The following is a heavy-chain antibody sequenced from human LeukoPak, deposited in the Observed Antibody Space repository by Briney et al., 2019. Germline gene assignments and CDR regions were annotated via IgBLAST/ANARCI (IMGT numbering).Heavy chain of an antibody. Sequence: GASVKVSCKASGYTFTGYYMHWVRQAPGQGLEWMGWINPNSGGTNYAQKFQGRVTMTRDTSISTAYMELSRLRSDDTAVYYCARDRRDYYYYYYMDVWGKGTTVTVSS. V-gene: IGHV1-2*02. CDR2: INPNSGGT. J-gene: IGHJ6*03. CDR3: ARDRRDYYYYYYMDV. CDR1: GYTFTGYY.